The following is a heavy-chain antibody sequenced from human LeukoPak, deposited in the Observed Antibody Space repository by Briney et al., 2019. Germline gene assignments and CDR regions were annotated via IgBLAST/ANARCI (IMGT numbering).Heavy chain of an antibody. V-gene: IGHV3-66*02. CDR2: IYSGGST. J-gene: IGHJ4*02. Sequence: GGSLRLSCAASGFTVSSNYMSWVRQAPGKGLEWVSVIYSGGSTYYADSVKGRFTISRDNSKNTLYLQMNSLRAEDTAVYYCARDAGYSNRYFDYWGQGTMVTVSS. CDR1: GFTVSSNY. D-gene: IGHD4-11*01. CDR3: ARDAGYSNRYFDY.